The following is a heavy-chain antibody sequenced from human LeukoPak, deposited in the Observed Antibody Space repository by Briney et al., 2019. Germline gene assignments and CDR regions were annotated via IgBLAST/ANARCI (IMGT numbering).Heavy chain of an antibody. D-gene: IGHD6-13*01. CDR2: ISGRGGRT. CDR3: AKGDREGAAGGTGFDY. J-gene: IGHJ4*02. Sequence: PGGSLRLSCAASGFTVSTNYMSWVRQAPGKGLEWVAAISGRGGRTYYADSVKGRFTFSRDNSKNTLSLQMNSLRLEDTAVYYCAKGDREGAAGGTGFDYWGQGTVVTVSS. CDR1: GFTVSTNY. V-gene: IGHV3-23*01.